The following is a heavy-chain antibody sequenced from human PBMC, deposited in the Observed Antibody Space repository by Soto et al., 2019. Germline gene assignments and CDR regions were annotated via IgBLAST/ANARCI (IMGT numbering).Heavy chain of an antibody. CDR1: GYTFTSYA. CDR2: INAGNGNT. V-gene: IGHV1-3*05. J-gene: IGHJ6*02. CDR3: ARDPSYYGMDV. Sequence: QVQLVQSGAEEKKPGASVKVSCKASGYTFTSYAMHWVRQAPGQRLEWMGWINAGNGNTKYSQKLQGRVTITRDTSASTAYKELSSLRSEDTAVYYCARDPSYYGMDVWGQGTTVTVSS.